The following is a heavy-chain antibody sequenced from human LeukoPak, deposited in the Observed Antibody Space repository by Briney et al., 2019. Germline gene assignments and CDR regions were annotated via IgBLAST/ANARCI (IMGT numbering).Heavy chain of an antibody. CDR1: GGSVNTGSYY. V-gene: IGHV4-61*01. J-gene: IGHJ4*02. D-gene: IGHD1-26*01. Sequence: SETLSLTCTVSGGSVNTGSYYWSWIRQPPGKGLEWIGFIYYSASTNYNPSLKSRVTISMDTSKNQFSLKLSSVTAADTAVYYCARGVGATTLFDYWGQGTLVTVSS. CDR2: IYYSAST. CDR3: ARGVGATTLFDY.